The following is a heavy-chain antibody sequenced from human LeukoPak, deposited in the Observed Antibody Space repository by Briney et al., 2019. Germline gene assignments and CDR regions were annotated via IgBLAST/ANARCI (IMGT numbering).Heavy chain of an antibody. Sequence: QPGRSLRLSCAASGFTFSSYGMHWVRQAPGKGLEWVAVISYDGSNKYYADSVKGRFTISRDNSKSTLYLQMNSLRAEDTAVYYCAREGIDFDWLCDYWGQGTLVTVSS. CDR2: ISYDGSNK. CDR1: GFTFSSYG. V-gene: IGHV3-30*03. J-gene: IGHJ4*02. D-gene: IGHD3-9*01. CDR3: AREGIDFDWLCDY.